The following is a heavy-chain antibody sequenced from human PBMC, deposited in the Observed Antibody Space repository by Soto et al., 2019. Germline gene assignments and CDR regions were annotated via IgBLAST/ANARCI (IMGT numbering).Heavy chain of an antibody. J-gene: IGHJ4*02. CDR3: ARARGRWGYYFDY. Sequence: QVQLVQSGAEVRKPGASVKVSCKASGYTFTSYYMHWVRQAPGQGLEWMGIINPSGGSTSYAQKCQGRVTVTRDTAQGTVEMELSSLRSEDTAVYYCARARGRWGYYFDYWGQGTLVTVS. V-gene: IGHV1-46*01. CDR1: GYTFTSYY. CDR2: INPSGGST. D-gene: IGHD3-16*01.